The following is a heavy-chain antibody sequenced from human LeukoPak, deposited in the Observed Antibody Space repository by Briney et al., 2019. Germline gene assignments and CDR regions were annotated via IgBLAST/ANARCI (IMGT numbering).Heavy chain of an antibody. CDR2: IWYDGSNK. CDR1: GFTFSSYG. Sequence: GRSLRLSCAASGFTFSSYGMHWVRQAPGKGLEWVAVIWYDGSNKNYADSVKGRFTISRDNSKNTLYLQMNSLRAEDTAVYYCASRDGSGTYRDYWGQGTLVTVSS. CDR3: ASRDGSGTYRDY. J-gene: IGHJ4*02. D-gene: IGHD3-10*01. V-gene: IGHV3-33*01.